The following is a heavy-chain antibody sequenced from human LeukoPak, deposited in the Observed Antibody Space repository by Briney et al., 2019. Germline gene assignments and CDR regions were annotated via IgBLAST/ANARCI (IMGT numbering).Heavy chain of an antibody. V-gene: IGHV1-3*03. D-gene: IGHD5-18*01. CDR1: GYTFTSYA. CDR3: ATERYGSLSY. J-gene: IGHJ4*02. Sequence: ASVKVSFKAFGYTFTSYAMHWVRQGPGQRLEWMGWINAGNGNTKYSQEFQGRVTITRDTSASTAYMELSSLRSEDMAVYYCATERYGSLSYWGQGTLVTVSS. CDR2: INAGNGNT.